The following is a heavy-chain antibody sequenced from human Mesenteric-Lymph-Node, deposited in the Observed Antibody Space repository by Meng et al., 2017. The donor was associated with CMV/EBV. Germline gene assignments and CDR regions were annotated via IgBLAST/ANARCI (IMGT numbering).Heavy chain of an antibody. CDR1: GFTFSDHY. J-gene: IGHJ4*02. CDR3: ARGFWDIVIIPASISIWDY. V-gene: IGHV3-11*06. D-gene: IGHD2-2*02. CDR2: MSSSGDDM. Sequence: GESLKISCAASGFTFSDHYMTWIRQAPGQGLEWVSYMSSSGDDMNSADSVKGRFTISRDSAKNSLYLLMNSLRAEDTAVYYCARGFWDIVIIPASISIWDYWGQGTLVTVSS.